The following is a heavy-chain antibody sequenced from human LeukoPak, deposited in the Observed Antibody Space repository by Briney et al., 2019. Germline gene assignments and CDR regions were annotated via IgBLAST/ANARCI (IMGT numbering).Heavy chain of an antibody. CDR1: GGTFSSYA. CDR2: IIPTLGIA. J-gene: IGHJ4*02. V-gene: IGHV1-69*04. D-gene: IGHD5-12*01. Sequence: SVKVSCKASGGTFSSYAISWVRQAPGQGLEWMGRIIPTLGIANYAQKFQGRVTITADKSTSTAYMELSSLRSEDTAVYYCASSIVATTYFDYWGQGTLVTVSS. CDR3: ASSIVATTYFDY.